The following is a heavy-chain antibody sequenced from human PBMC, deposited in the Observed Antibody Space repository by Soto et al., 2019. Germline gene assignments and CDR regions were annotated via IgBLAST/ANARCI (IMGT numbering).Heavy chain of an antibody. CDR3: AREDRDRETGLVPAAIDGMDV. Sequence: SVKVSCKASGGTFSRYSITWVRRAPGHGLERIGRIIPIFGIASYAQKFQGRVTITADESTSTAYMELSSLRSDDTAVYYCAREDRDRETGLVPAAIDGMDVWGQGTTVTVSS. CDR1: GGTFSRYS. J-gene: IGHJ6*02. CDR2: IIPIFGIA. D-gene: IGHD2-2*01. V-gene: IGHV1-69*13.